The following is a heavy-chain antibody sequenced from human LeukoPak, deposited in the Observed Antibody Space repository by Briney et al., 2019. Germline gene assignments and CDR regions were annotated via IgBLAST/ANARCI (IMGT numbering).Heavy chain of an antibody. Sequence: GESLKISCEGSGYTYTSYWIGWVRQMPGKGLEWMGLIYPGDPDTSYSPSFQGQVTISADKSISTAYLHWSSLKASDTAMYYCARLYYNGMDVWGQGTTVTVSS. CDR3: ARLYYNGMDV. CDR1: GYTYTSYW. J-gene: IGHJ6*02. V-gene: IGHV5-51*01. CDR2: IYPGDPDT.